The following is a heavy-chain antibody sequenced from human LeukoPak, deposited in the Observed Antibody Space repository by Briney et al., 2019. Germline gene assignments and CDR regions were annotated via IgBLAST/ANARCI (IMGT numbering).Heavy chain of an antibody. J-gene: IGHJ6*03. CDR3: ARWSSGRLRMYYYYCMDV. CDR1: GFTFSSYG. Sequence: GGSLRLSCAASGFTFSSYGMHWVRQAPGKGLEWVAVISYDGSNKYYADPVKGRFTISRDNSKNTLYLQMNSLRAEDTAVYYCARWSSGRLRMYYYYCMDVWGKGTTVTVSS. V-gene: IGHV3-30*03. D-gene: IGHD3-10*01. CDR2: ISYDGSNK.